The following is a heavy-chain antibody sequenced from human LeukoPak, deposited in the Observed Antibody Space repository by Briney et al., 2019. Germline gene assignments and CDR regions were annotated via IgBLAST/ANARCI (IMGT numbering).Heavy chain of an antibody. J-gene: IGHJ6*02. CDR3: ARAPKYYYDSSGYYSHTDYYGMDV. V-gene: IGHV4-59*01. CDR1: GGSISSYY. CDR2: IYYSGST. Sequence: SETLSLTCTVSGGSISSYYWSWIRQPPGKGLGWIGYIYYSGSTNYNPSLKSRVTISVDTSKNQFSLKLSSVTAADTAVYYCARAPKYYYDSSGYYSHTDYYGMDVWGQGTTVTVSS. D-gene: IGHD3-22*01.